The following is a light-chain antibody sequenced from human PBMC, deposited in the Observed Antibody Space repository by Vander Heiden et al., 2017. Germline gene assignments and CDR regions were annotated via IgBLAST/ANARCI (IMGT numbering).Light chain of an antibody. J-gene: IGLJ3*02. Sequence: QSVLTPPPSVSAAPGQKVPITCSGRSSKLGYNSVSWYQHLPATTTKLLFDENIKRPSGIPDLFSGTKSSSSATLVSTGLQTEDEADYYCATGDASLSALVFGGGTKLTVL. CDR3: ATGDASLSALV. CDR1: SSKLGYNS. CDR2: ENI. V-gene: IGLV1-51*02.